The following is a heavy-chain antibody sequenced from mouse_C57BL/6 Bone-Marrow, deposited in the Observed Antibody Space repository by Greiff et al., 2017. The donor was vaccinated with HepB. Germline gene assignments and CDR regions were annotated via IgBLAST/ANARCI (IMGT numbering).Heavy chain of an antibody. CDR1: GFTFSDFY. J-gene: IGHJ4*01. CDR2: SRNKANDYTT. Sequence: EVNVVESGGGLVQSGRSLRLSCATSGFTFSDFYMEWVRQAPGKGLEWIAASRNKANDYTTEYSASVKGRFIVSRDTSQSILYLQMNALRAEDTAIYYCARDARQYAMDYWGQGTSVTVSS. D-gene: IGHD3-2*01. CDR3: ARDARQYAMDY. V-gene: IGHV7-1*01.